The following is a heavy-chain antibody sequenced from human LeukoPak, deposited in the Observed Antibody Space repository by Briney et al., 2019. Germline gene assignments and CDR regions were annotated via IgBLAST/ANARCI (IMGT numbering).Heavy chain of an antibody. CDR3: ARDLGQYYDTSDNWFDP. D-gene: IGHD3-22*01. CDR1: GFTFSDYY. J-gene: IGHJ5*02. V-gene: IGHV3-11*04. CDR2: ISGSGSTI. Sequence: GGSLRLSCAASGFTFSDYYMSWIRQAPGKGLEWVSYISGSGSTIYYADSVKGRFTIPRDNAKNSLYLQMNSLRAEDTAVYYCARDLGQYYDTSDNWFDPWGQGTLVTVSS.